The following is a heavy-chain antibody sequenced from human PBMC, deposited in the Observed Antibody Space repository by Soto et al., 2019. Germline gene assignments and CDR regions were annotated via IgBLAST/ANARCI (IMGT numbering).Heavy chain of an antibody. J-gene: IGHJ4*02. Sequence: EVQLVESGGGLVQPGGSLRLSCAASGFTFSSYDMHWVRQATGKGLEWVSAIGTAGDTYYPGSVKGRFTISRENAKNSLYLQRNSLRAGDTAVYYCARGRAYDSSGYYSKAFDYWGQGTLVTVCS. D-gene: IGHD3-22*01. CDR3: ARGRAYDSSGYYSKAFDY. CDR2: IGTAGDT. V-gene: IGHV3-13*01. CDR1: GFTFSSYD.